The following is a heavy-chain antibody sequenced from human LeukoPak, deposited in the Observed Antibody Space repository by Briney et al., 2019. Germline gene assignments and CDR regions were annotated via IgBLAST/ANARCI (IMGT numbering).Heavy chain of an antibody. Sequence: PSETLSLTCTVSGGSITSTSYYWGWIRQPPGKGPEWIGSIYYSGGTYYNPSLTSRVTISVDTSKNQFSLKLSSVTAADTAMYYCAREGRQDYVYFDHWGQGSLVAVSS. J-gene: IGHJ4*02. CDR1: GGSITSTSYY. CDR3: AREGRQDYVYFDH. V-gene: IGHV4-39*07. CDR2: IYYSGGT. D-gene: IGHD4-17*01.